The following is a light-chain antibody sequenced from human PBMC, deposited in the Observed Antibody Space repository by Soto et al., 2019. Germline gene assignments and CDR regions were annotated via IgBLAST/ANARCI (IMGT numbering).Light chain of an antibody. J-gene: IGKJ1*01. V-gene: IGKV1-5*03. Sequence: DIQMTQSPSTLSASAGDSVTITCRASQTVGRWLAWYQQKPGKAPNLLIYQASNLEGGVPSRFSGSGSGTEFTLTISGLQTEDFATYYCQQYNRYWTFGQGTKVDIK. CDR3: QQYNRYWT. CDR1: QTVGRW. CDR2: QAS.